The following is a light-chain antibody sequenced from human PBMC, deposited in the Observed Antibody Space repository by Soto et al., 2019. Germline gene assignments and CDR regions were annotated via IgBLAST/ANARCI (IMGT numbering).Light chain of an antibody. CDR3: QQYGSSRWT. CDR2: GAS. J-gene: IGKJ1*01. V-gene: IGKV3-20*01. CDR1: QSVSSSY. Sequence: EIVLTQSPGTLSLSPGERATLCWRASQSVSSSYLAWYQQKPGQAPRLLIYGASSRATGIAARFSGSGSGTDFTLTISRLEPEDFAVYYCQQYGSSRWTFGQGTKVDIK.